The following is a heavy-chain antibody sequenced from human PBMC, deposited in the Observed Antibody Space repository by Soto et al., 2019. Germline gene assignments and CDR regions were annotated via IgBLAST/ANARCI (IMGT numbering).Heavy chain of an antibody. D-gene: IGHD2-15*01. CDR2: IYYSGST. J-gene: IGHJ6*02. Sequence: SETLSLTCTVSGASISISGYYWGWIRQPPGKGLEWIGSIYYSGSTYYDPSLKSRVTISVDTSENQFSLKLTSVTAADTAVYYCARRSGRTGSLSYGMDDWGQGTTVT. CDR1: GASISISGYY. V-gene: IGHV4-39*01. CDR3: ARRSGRTGSLSYGMDD.